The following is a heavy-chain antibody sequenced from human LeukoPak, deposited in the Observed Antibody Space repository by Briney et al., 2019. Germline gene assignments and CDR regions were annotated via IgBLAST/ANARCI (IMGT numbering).Heavy chain of an antibody. Sequence: KASETLSLTCTVSGGSISSYYWSWIRQPPGKGLEWIGYIYYSGSTNYNPSLKSRVTISVDTSKNQFSLKLSSVTAADTAVYYCARVRPDIVVNWDQGTLVTVSS. J-gene: IGHJ4*02. CDR3: ARVRPDIVVN. CDR2: IYYSGST. D-gene: IGHD2-15*01. V-gene: IGHV4-59*01. CDR1: GGSISSYY.